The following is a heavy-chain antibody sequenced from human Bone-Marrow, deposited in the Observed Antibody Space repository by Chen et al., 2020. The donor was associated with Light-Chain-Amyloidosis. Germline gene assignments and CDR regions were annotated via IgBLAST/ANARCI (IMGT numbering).Heavy chain of an antibody. CDR3: AKSPRYSTGRFDY. D-gene: IGHD2-8*02. CDR2: IVGDGRST. CDR1: GSTFEDYA. J-gene: IGHJ4*02. V-gene: IGHV3-43*02. Sequence: EVQLVESGGGVVLPGGSLILSCAASGSTFEDYAMHWVRQAPGKGVEWVSLIVGDGRSTYYADSVKGRFTISRDNNKNSLSLQMNSLKSEDTALYYCAKSPRYSTGRFDYWGQGTLVTVSS.